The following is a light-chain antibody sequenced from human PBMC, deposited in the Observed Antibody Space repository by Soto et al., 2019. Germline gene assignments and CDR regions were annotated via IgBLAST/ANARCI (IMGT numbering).Light chain of an antibody. CDR1: QSINKW. J-gene: IGKJ2*01. CDR2: EVS. V-gene: IGKV1-5*03. CDR3: QQYNSF. Sequence: DIQMTQSPSTLFVSVGDTVTITCRASQSINKWVAWYQQKPGKAPKLLIYEVSTLKSGVPSRFSGSGSGTEFTLTISSLQPDNIATYDCQQYNSFFGQGTKREIK.